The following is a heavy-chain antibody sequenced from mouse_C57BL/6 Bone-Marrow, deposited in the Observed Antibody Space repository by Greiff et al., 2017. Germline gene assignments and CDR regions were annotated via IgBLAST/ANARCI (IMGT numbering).Heavy chain of an antibody. CDR2: INPNNGGT. CDR1: GYTFTDYY. V-gene: IGHV1-26*01. D-gene: IGHD2-5*01. J-gene: IGHJ4*01. CDR3: AREWGYSNYGVYAMDY. Sequence: EVQLQQSGPELVKPGASVKISCKASGYTFTDYYMNWVKQSHGKSLEWIGDINPNNGGTSYNQKFKGKATLTVDKSSSTAYMELRSLTSEDSAVYYCAREWGYSNYGVYAMDYWGQGTSVTVSS.